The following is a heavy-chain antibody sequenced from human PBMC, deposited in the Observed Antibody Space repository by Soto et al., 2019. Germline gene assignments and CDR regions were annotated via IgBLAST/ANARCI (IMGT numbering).Heavy chain of an antibody. V-gene: IGHV3-33*01. D-gene: IGHD2-15*01. J-gene: IGHJ3*02. CDR3: AREGCSGGSYYSGVGAFDI. CDR2: IWYDGSNK. Sequence: QVQLVESGGGVVQPGRSLRLSCAASGFTFSSYGMHWVRQAPGKGLEWVAVIWYDGSNKYYADSVKGRFTISRDNSKNTLYLQMNSLRAEDTAVYYCAREGCSGGSYYSGVGAFDIWGQGTMVTVSS. CDR1: GFTFSSYG.